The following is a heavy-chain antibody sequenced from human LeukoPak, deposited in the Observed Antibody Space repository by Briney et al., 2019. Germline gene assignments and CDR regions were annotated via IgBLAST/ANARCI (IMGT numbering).Heavy chain of an antibody. Sequence: ASVKVSCKASGYTFTSYDINWVRQATGQGLEWMGWMNPNSGNTGYAQKFQGRVTITRNTSISTACMELSSLRSEDTAVYYCARGVRFLEWLQEDYYYMDVWGKGTTVTVSS. D-gene: IGHD3-3*01. V-gene: IGHV1-8*03. CDR1: GYTFTSYD. J-gene: IGHJ6*03. CDR3: ARGVRFLEWLQEDYYYMDV. CDR2: MNPNSGNT.